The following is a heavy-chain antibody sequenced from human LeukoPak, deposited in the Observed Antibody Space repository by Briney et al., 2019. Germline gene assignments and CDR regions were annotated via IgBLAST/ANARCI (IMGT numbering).Heavy chain of an antibody. V-gene: IGHV3-30-3*01. D-gene: IGHD2-2*01. CDR2: ISYDGSNK. J-gene: IGHJ4*02. CDR1: GFTFSSYA. Sequence: GGSLRLSCAASGFTFSSYAIHWVRQAPGKGLEWVAVISYDGSNKYYADSVKGRFTISRDNSKNTLYLQMNGLRAEDTAVYYCANPPIGYCSTTSCPYFDSWGQGTLVTVSS. CDR3: ANPPIGYCSTTSCPYFDS.